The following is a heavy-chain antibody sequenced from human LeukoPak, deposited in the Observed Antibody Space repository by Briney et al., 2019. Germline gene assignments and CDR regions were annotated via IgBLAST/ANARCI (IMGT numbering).Heavy chain of an antibody. CDR1: GLTFSSYS. CDR2: ISASGGDT. CDR3: AKDAAGPEY. Sequence: PGGSLRLSCVVSGLTFSSYSMSWVRQAPGKGLELVSGISASGGDTWYPDSVKGRFTISRDNSKNTLFLQMNSLRLEDTAIYYCAKDAAGPEYWGQGTLVTVSS. V-gene: IGHV3-23*01. J-gene: IGHJ4*02. D-gene: IGHD6-13*01.